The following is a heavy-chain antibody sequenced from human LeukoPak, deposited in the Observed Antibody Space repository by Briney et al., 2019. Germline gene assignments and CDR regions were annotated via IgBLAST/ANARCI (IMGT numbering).Heavy chain of an antibody. CDR3: SRHKRRGSINCYSCGLLAP. Sequence: SXTLSLTCTVSGDSISSSSYYWGWIRQPPGKGLEWIGSMFYSGSAFYNPSIKSRVTISVNTYKNQFSLKLSSVTAADTAVYYCSRHKRRGSINCYSCGLLAPRGQGTLVTVSS. CDR1: GDSISSSSYY. D-gene: IGHD2-21*02. V-gene: IGHV4-39*01. J-gene: IGHJ5*02. CDR2: MFYSGSA.